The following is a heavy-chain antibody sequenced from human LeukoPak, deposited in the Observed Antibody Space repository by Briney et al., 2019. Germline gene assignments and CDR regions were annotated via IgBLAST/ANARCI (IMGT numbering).Heavy chain of an antibody. D-gene: IGHD3-10*01. V-gene: IGHV1-2*02. CDR2: INPNSGGT. Sequence: ASVKVSCKASGYTFTGYYMHWVRQAPGQGLEWMGWINPNSGGTNYAQKFQGRVTMTRDTSISTAHMELSRLRSDDTAVYYCAREPNYYGSGSYSQVEYFQHWGQGTLVTVSS. J-gene: IGHJ1*01. CDR3: AREPNYYGSGSYSQVEYFQH. CDR1: GYTFTGYY.